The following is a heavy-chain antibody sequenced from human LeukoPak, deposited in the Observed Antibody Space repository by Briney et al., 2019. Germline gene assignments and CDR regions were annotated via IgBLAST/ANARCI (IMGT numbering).Heavy chain of an antibody. J-gene: IGHJ6*03. D-gene: IGHD5-24*01. V-gene: IGHV3-48*01. CDR1: GFTFNHYW. CDR3: ARVSITGYYYYMDV. CDR2: ITSSSNTI. Sequence: GGSLRLSCAASGFTFNHYWMTWVRQAPGKGLEWLSYITSSSNTIYYADSVKGRLTISRDNAQNSLYLQMNSLRAEDTAVYYCARVSITGYYYYMDVWGKGTTVTVSS.